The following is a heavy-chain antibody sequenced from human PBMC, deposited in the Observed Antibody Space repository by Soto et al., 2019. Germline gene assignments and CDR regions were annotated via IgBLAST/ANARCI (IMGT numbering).Heavy chain of an antibody. CDR2: INPNSGGT. Sequence: GASVKVSCKASGYTFTGYYMHWVRQAPGQGLEWMGWINPNSGGTNYAQKFQGWVTMTRDTSISTAYMELSRLRSDDTAVYYCARPPYCSGGSCYYQVAEYFQHWGQGTLVTVSS. D-gene: IGHD2-15*01. CDR1: GYTFTGYY. CDR3: ARPPYCSGGSCYYQVAEYFQH. J-gene: IGHJ1*01. V-gene: IGHV1-2*04.